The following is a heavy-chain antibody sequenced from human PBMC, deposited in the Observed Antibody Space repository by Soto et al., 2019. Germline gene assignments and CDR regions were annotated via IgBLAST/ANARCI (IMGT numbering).Heavy chain of an antibody. CDR3: ARGRSRYYGMDV. V-gene: IGHV4-34*01. Sequence: SETLSLTCAVYGGSCSGYYWSWIRQPPGKGLEWIGEINHSGSTNYNPSLKSRVTISVDTSKNQFSLKLSSVTAADTAVYYCARGRSRYYGMDVWGQGTTVTVSS. CDR1: GGSCSGYY. CDR2: INHSGST. J-gene: IGHJ6*02.